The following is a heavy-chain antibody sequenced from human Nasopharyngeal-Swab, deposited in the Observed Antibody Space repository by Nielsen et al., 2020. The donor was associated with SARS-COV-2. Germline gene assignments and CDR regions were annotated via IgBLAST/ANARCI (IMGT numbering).Heavy chain of an antibody. V-gene: IGHV3-21*01. CDR1: GFTFSSYS. CDR2: ISSSSSYI. Sequence: GESLNISCAASGFTFSSYSMNWVRQAPGKGLEWVSSISSSSSYIYYADSVKGRFTISRDNAKNSLYLQMNSLRAEDTAVYYCARVLNIAVAGPSGWGQGTLVTVSS. J-gene: IGHJ4*02. D-gene: IGHD6-19*01. CDR3: ARVLNIAVAGPSG.